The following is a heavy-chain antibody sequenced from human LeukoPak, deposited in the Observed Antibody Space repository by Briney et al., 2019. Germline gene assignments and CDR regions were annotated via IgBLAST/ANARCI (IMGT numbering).Heavy chain of an antibody. CDR1: GFTFSSYS. V-gene: IGHV3-21*01. J-gene: IGHJ5*02. Sequence: PGGSLRLSCAASGFTFSSYSMNWVRQAPGKGPEWVSSISSSSSYIYYADSVKGRFTISRDNAKNSLYLQMNSLRAEDTAVYYCARDPHYYDSSGYPSWFDPWGQGTLVTVSS. CDR3: ARDPHYYDSSGYPSWFDP. D-gene: IGHD3-22*01. CDR2: ISSSSSYI.